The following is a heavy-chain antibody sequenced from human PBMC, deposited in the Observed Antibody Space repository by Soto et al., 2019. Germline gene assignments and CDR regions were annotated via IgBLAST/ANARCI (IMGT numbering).Heavy chain of an antibody. Sequence: QVQLVESGGGVVQPGRSLRLSCAASGFTFGSYGMHWVRQAPGKGLEWVAVIWYDGSNQNYVDSVNGRFTISRDNSKNTVDLQMNSLRAEDTALYYCARASPPDYWGQGTLVTVSS. J-gene: IGHJ4*02. CDR1: GFTFGSYG. V-gene: IGHV3-33*01. CDR3: ARASPPDY. CDR2: IWYDGSNQ.